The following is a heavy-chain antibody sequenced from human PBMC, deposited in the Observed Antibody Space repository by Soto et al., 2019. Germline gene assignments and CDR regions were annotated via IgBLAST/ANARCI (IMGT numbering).Heavy chain of an antibody. J-gene: IGHJ4*02. CDR1: GFTFNSYW. D-gene: IGHD3-10*01. CDR2: ISSDESTT. V-gene: IGHV3-74*01. CDR3: ARGYAVRGPLMFHS. Sequence: GGSLRLSCAASGFTFNSYWMHWVRQDPGKGLVWVSRISSDESTTSYADSVKGRFTVSRDNAKNTLYLQMNSLKAEDTALYYCARGYAVRGPLMFHSWGQGTLVTVSS.